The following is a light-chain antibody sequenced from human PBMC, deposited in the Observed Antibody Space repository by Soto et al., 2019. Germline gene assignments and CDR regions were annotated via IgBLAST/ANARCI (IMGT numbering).Light chain of an antibody. CDR3: QQYNSYSQT. J-gene: IGKJ1*01. CDR2: KAS. CDR1: QSISSW. Sequence: DIQMTQSPSTLSASVGDRVTITCRASQSISSWLAWYQQKPGKAPKLLIYKASSLESGVPSRFSGSGSGPEFTLTISSLQPDDFATYYCQQYNSYSQTLGQGTKVDIK. V-gene: IGKV1-5*03.